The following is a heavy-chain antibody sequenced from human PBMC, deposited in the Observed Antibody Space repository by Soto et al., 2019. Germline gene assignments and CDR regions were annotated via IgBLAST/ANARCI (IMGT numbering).Heavy chain of an antibody. CDR3: AREYSSSSRWFDP. CDR1: AASISNYY. D-gene: IGHD6-6*01. V-gene: IGHV4-59*08. J-gene: IGHJ5*02. Sequence: TSETPSLTRTVSAASISNYYWSWIRQPPGKGLEWIGYIYYSGSTNYNPSLKSRVTISVDTSKNQFSLKLSSVTAADTAVYYCAREYSSSSRWFDPWGQGTLVTVSS. CDR2: IYYSGST.